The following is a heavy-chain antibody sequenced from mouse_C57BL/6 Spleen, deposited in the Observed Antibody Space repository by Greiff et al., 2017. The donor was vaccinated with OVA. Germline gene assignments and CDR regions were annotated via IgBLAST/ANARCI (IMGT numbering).Heavy chain of an antibody. Sequence: EVMLVEPEGGLVQPGSSMKLSCTASGFTFSDYYMAWVRQVPEKGLEWVANINYDGSSTYYLDSLKSRFTISRDNAKNILYLQMSSLKSEDTATNYCESEDYDGSSYGYVDDWGTGTTVTVSS. V-gene: IGHV5-16*01. J-gene: IGHJ1*03. CDR2: INYDGSST. D-gene: IGHD1-1*01. CDR3: ESEDYDGSSYGYVDD. CDR1: GFTFSDYY.